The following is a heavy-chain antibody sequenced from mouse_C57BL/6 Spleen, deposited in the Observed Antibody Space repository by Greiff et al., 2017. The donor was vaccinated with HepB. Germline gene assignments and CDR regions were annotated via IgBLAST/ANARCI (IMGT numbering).Heavy chain of an antibody. CDR2: INPSTGGT. CDR3: ARYGVWYHDY. Sequence: EVQLQESGPELVKPGASVKISCKASGYSFTGYYMNWVKQSPEKSLEWIGEINPSTGGTTYNQKFKAKATLTVDKSSSTAYMQLKSLTSEDSAVYYCARYGVWYHDYWGQGTTLTVSS. D-gene: IGHD2-10*02. J-gene: IGHJ2*01. CDR1: GYSFTGYY. V-gene: IGHV1-42*01.